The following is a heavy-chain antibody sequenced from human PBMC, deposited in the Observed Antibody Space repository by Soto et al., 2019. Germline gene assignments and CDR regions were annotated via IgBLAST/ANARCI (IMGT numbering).Heavy chain of an antibody. CDR3: ARLDSTMITFEY. Sequence: QVQLVQSGAEVKKPGSSVKISCKTSGDSFKNYAIGWVRQVPGQGLEWTGSIIPLFGTANYARMFEGRVTITADKSTTPVYMELGSLRSEDPAVYYCARLDSTMITFEYWGQGTLVTVSS. D-gene: IGHD5-18*01. V-gene: IGHV1-69*06. CDR1: GDSFKNYA. J-gene: IGHJ4*02. CDR2: IIPLFGTA.